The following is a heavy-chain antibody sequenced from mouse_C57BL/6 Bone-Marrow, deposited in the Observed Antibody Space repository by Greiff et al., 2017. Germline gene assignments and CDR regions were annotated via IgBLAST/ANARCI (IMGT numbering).Heavy chain of an antibody. CDR2: IWSGGST. CDR1: GFSLTSYG. CDR3: ARIGWDYFDY. Sequence: VKLMESGPGLVQPSQSLSITCTVSGFSLTSYGVHWVRQSPGKGLEWLGVIWSGGSTDDNAAFISRLSISKDNSKSQVFFKMNSLQADDTAIYYCARIGWDYFDYWGQGTTLTVSS. J-gene: IGHJ2*01. V-gene: IGHV2-2*01. D-gene: IGHD3-2*02.